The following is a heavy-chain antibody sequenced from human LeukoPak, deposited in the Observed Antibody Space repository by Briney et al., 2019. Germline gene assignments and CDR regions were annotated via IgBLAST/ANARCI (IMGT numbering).Heavy chain of an antibody. V-gene: IGHV3-7*01. CDR3: ARDPSTGTTGY. Sequence: PGGSLRLSCAASGFTFTSYWMTWVRQAPGKGLEWLTNINEDGSVKHYVDSVRGRFTISRDNAKNSLYLQMNSLRAEDTAVYYCARDPSTGTTGYWGQGTLVTVSS. J-gene: IGHJ4*02. CDR1: GFTFTSYW. D-gene: IGHD1-1*01. CDR2: INEDGSVK.